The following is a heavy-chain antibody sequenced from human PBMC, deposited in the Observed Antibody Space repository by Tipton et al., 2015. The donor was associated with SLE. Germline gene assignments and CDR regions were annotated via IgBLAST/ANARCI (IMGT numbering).Heavy chain of an antibody. CDR2: IIPILGIA. CDR3: ARLPSIHSGGYYYGMDV. Sequence: QSGAEVKKPGSSVKVSCKASGGTFSSYTITWVRQAPGQGLEWMGRIIPILGIANYAQKFQGRVTITADKSTSTAYMELSSLRSEDTAVYYCARLPSIHSGGYYYGMDVWGQGTTVTVSS. J-gene: IGHJ6*02. D-gene: IGHD3-22*01. CDR1: GGTFSSYT. V-gene: IGHV1-69*02.